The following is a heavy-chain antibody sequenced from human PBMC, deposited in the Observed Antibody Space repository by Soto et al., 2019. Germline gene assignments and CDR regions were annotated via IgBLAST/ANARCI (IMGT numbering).Heavy chain of an antibody. CDR3: AREWGDIVVVPAATGENDAFDI. CDR1: GFTFSSYG. Sequence: PGGSLRLSCAASGFTFSSYGMHWVRQAPGKGLEWVAVIWYDGSNKYYADSVKGRFTISRDNSKNTLYLQMNSLRAEDTAVYYCAREWGDIVVVPAATGENDAFDIWGQGTMVTVSS. J-gene: IGHJ3*02. V-gene: IGHV3-33*01. D-gene: IGHD2-2*01. CDR2: IWYDGSNK.